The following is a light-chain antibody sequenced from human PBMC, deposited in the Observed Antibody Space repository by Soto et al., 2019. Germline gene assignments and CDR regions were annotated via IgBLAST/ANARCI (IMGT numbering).Light chain of an antibody. V-gene: IGKV1-39*01. J-gene: IGKJ4*01. Sequence: DIQMTRSPSSLSASVGDRVTLTCRASQSISKYLNWYQLKSGKGPKLLIYGTSTLQSGVPSRFSGSGSGTDFTLTISNLQPEDFAVYYCQQGYSPLLTFGGGTRVEIK. CDR2: GTS. CDR1: QSISKY. CDR3: QQGYSPLLT.